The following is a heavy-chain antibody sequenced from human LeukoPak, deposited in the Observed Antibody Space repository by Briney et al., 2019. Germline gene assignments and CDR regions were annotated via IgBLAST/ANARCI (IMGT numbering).Heavy chain of an antibody. CDR2: INPNSGGT. CDR3: ATSMVRGVPQNN. CDR1: GYIFTGYY. D-gene: IGHD3-10*01. J-gene: IGHJ4*02. V-gene: IGHV1-2*02. Sequence: ASVKVSCKASGYIFTGYYMHWVRQAPGQGLEWMGWINPNSGGTNYAQKFQGRVTMTRDTSISTAYMELSRLRSDDTAVYYCATSMVRGVPQNNWGQGTLVTVSS.